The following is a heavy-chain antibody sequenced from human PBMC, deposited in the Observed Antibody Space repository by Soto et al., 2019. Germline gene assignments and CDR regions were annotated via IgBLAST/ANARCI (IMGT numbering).Heavy chain of an antibody. V-gene: IGHV1-58*01. CDR2: IVVGSGNT. CDR1: GFTFSSSA. J-gene: IGHJ5*02. Sequence: SVKVSCKASGFTFSSSAVQWVRQARGQRLEWIGWIVVGSGNTNYAQKFQERVTITRDMSTSTAYMELSSLRSEDTAVYYCAAAGYSGYDGVDPWGQGTLVTVSS. D-gene: IGHD5-12*01. CDR3: AAAGYSGYDGVDP.